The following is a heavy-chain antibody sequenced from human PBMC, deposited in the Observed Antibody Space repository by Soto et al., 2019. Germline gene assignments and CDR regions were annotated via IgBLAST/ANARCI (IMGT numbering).Heavy chain of an antibody. CDR3: PQNLRGGGEDY. J-gene: IGHJ4*02. Sequence: QVQLVQSGAEVKKPGSSVKVSCKASGGTFSSYAISWVRQAPGQGLEWMGGIIPIFGTANYAQKFQGRVTITADESTSPAHREGSRRRSEDTAVYSGPQNLRGGGEDYWGQGTLVTVSS. CDR2: IIPIFGTA. CDR1: GGTFSSYA. D-gene: IGHD3-16*01. V-gene: IGHV1-69*01.